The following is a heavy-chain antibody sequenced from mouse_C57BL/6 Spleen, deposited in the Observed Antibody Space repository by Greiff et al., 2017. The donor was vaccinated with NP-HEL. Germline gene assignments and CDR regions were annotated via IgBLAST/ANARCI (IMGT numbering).Heavy chain of an antibody. CDR1: GFTFSSYA. CDR3: TRDPGDAMDY. Sequence: EVQGVESGEGLVKPGGSLKLSCAASGFTFSSYAMSWVRQTPEQRLEWVGYISSGGDYTYYADPVKGRFTIPRDNARSTLYLQMSNLKSEDTDMYYCTRDPGDAMDYWGQGTSVTVSS. J-gene: IGHJ4*01. V-gene: IGHV5-9-1*02. CDR2: ISSGGDYT.